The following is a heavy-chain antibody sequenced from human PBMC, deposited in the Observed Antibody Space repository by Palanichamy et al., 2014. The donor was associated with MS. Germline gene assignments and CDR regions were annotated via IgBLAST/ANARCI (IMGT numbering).Heavy chain of an antibody. V-gene: IGHV4-38-2*02. CDR2: FYHGGST. J-gene: IGHJ4*02. Sequence: QVQLQESGPGLVKPSETLSLTCTVSGYSISSGYYWGWIRQPPGKGLEWIGSFYHGGSTYYNPSLQSRVTISVDTSKNQFSLKLSSVTAADTTVYYCARPRTAAAGHYFDSWGQGTLVTVSS. CDR3: ARPRTAAAGHYFDS. D-gene: IGHD6-13*01. CDR1: GYSISSGYY.